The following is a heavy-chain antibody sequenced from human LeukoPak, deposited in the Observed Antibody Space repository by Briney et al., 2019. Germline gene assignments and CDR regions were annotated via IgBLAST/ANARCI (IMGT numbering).Heavy chain of an antibody. Sequence: GRSLRLSCAASGFTFSSYGMSWVRQAPGKGLEWVSAISGSGGSTYYADSVKGRFTISRDNSKNTLYLQMNSLRAEDTAVYYCAKGRSPYSSGWEFDYWGQGTLVTVSS. V-gene: IGHV3-23*01. D-gene: IGHD6-19*01. CDR3: AKGRSPYSSGWEFDY. CDR2: ISGSGGST. CDR1: GFTFSSYG. J-gene: IGHJ4*02.